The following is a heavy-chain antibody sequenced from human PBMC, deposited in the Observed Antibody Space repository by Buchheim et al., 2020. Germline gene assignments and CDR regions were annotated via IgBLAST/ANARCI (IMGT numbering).Heavy chain of an antibody. CDR2: ISYDGSNK. CDR3: AKPGAGYDFWSGYLS. V-gene: IGHV3-30*18. D-gene: IGHD3-3*01. Sequence: QVQLVESGGGVVQPGRSLRLSCAASGFTFSSYGMHWVRQAPGKGLEWVAVISYDGSNKYYADSVKGRFTLSRDNSKNTLYLQMNSLRAEDTAVYYCAKPGAGYDFWSGYLSWGQGTL. J-gene: IGHJ4*02. CDR1: GFTFSSYG.